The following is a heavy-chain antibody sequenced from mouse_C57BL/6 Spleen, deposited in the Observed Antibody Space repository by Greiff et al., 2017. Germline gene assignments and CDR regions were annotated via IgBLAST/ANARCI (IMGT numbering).Heavy chain of an antibody. D-gene: IGHD2-5*01. J-gene: IGHJ2*01. Sequence: VQLQQPGAELVKPGASVKLSCKASGYTFTSYWMHWVKQRPGQGLEWIGMIHPNSGSTNYNEKFKSKATLTVDKSSSTAYMQLSSLTSEDSAVYYCARDYTNRDYFDYWGQGTTLTVSS. CDR2: IHPNSGST. CDR3: ARDYTNRDYFDY. CDR1: GYTFTSYW. V-gene: IGHV1-64*01.